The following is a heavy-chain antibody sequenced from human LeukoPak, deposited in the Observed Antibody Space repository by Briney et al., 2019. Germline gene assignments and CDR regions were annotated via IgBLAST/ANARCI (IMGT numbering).Heavy chain of an antibody. CDR2: ISASNGNT. D-gene: IGHD3-9*01. CDR1: GYTFTSYG. J-gene: IGHJ6*03. V-gene: IGHV1-18*01. Sequence: ASVKVSCKASGYTFTSYGISWVRQAPGQGLEWMGWISASNGNTNYAQKLQGRVTMTTDTSTSTAYMELRSLRSDDTAVYYCARTSTYYDILTGYYRRSPNYYYYMDVWGKGTTVTVSS. CDR3: ARTSTYYDILTGYYRRSPNYYYYMDV.